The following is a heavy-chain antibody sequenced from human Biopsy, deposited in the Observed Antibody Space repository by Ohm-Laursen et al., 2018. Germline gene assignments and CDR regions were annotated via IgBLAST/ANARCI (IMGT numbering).Heavy chain of an antibody. D-gene: IGHD3-22*01. Sequence: ASVKVSCKASGYAVTEFSMHWVRQAPGKGLEWMGGFAPENGKTIYAQKFQGRVTMTEDTSTDTAYMELSSLRSEDTAVYYCASDDSRNEKNAFDIWGQGTMVTVSS. J-gene: IGHJ3*02. V-gene: IGHV1-24*01. CDR1: GYAVTEFS. CDR3: ASDDSRNEKNAFDI. CDR2: FAPENGKT.